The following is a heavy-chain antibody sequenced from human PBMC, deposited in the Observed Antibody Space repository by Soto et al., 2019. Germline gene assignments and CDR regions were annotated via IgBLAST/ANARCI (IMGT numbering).Heavy chain of an antibody. CDR3: VKGGTKTLRDSFDI. Sequence: SETLSLTCSVSGGSISFYNWNWIRQSPEKGLEWIGYVYHSGRTNYNPSLKSRVTISVDTSKNQFSLQLRAVTAADTAVYYCVKGGTKTLRDSFDIWGQGTLVTVSS. CDR2: VYHSGRT. J-gene: IGHJ3*02. V-gene: IGHV4-59*12. D-gene: IGHD2-2*01. CDR1: GGSISFYN.